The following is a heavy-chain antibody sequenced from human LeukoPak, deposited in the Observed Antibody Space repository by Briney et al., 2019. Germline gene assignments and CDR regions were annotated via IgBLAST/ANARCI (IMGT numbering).Heavy chain of an antibody. D-gene: IGHD3-22*01. J-gene: IGHJ4*02. CDR2: INHSGST. CDR1: GGSFSGYY. CDR3: ASANYYDSSGYYGY. Sequence: SETLSLTCAVYGGSFSGYYWSWIRQPPGKGLEWIGEINHSGSTNYNPSLKSRVTISVDTSKNQFSLKLSSVTAADTAVYYCASANYYDSSGYYGYWGQGTLVTVSS. V-gene: IGHV4-34*01.